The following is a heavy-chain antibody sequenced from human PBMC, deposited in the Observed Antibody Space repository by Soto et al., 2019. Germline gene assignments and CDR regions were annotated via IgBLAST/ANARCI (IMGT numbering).Heavy chain of an antibody. CDR2: INPTSGGT. J-gene: IGHJ4*02. D-gene: IGHD4-17*01. CDR3: ARDPDYGDYWGYFFDS. V-gene: IGHV1-2*02. CDR1: GYTFAAYY. Sequence: QVQLVQSGAEVKKPGASVKVSCKTSGYTFAAYYIHWIRQAPGQGLEWMGWINPTSGGTVYAQNFQDRATMTRDTSISTAYMELRTLNSDDTAVDYCARDPDYGDYWGYFFDSWGQGTPVTVSS.